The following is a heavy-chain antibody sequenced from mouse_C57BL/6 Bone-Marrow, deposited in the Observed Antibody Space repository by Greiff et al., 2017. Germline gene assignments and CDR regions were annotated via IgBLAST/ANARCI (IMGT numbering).Heavy chain of an antibody. CDR3: ARYGHYGYYAMDY. D-gene: IGHD2-1*01. CDR1: GYTFTSYG. J-gene: IGHJ4*01. CDR2: IYPRSGNT. V-gene: IGHV1-81*01. Sequence: QVQLQQSGAELARPGASVKLSCKASGYTFTSYGISWVKQRTGQGLEWIGEIYPRSGNTYYNEKFKGKATLTADKSSSTAYMELRSLTSEDSAVYFCARYGHYGYYAMDYWGQGTSVTVSS.